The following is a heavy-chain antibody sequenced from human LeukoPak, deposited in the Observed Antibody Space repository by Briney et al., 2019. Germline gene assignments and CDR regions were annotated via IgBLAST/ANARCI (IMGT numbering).Heavy chain of an antibody. D-gene: IGHD2/OR15-2a*01. J-gene: IGHJ4*02. V-gene: IGHV3-21*01. CDR3: ARDLGRTAYYFDY. CDR2: ISSSSSYI. CDR1: GFTFSSYS. Sequence: GGSLRLSCAASGFTFSSYSMNWVRQAPGKGLEWVSSISSSSSYIYYADSVKGRFTISRDNAKNSLYLQMNSLRAEDTAVYYCARDLGRTAYYFDYWGQGTLVTVSS.